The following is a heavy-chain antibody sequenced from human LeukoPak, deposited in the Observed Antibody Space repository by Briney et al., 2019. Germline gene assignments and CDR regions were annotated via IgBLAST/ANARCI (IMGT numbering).Heavy chain of an antibody. CDR2: INHSGST. CDR1: GGSFSGYY. J-gene: IGHJ4*02. CDR3: ARGLDYGGNGEDN. V-gene: IGHV4-34*01. D-gene: IGHD4-17*01. Sequence: PSETLSLTCAVYGGSFSGYYWSWIRQPPGKGLEWIGEINHSGSTNYNPSLKSRVTISVDTSKNQFSLKLSSVTAADTAVYYCARGLDYGGNGEDNWGQGTLVTVSS.